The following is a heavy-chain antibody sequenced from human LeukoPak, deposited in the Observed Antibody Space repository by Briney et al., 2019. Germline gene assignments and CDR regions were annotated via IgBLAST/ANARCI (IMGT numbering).Heavy chain of an antibody. CDR2: INPNSGGT. CDR1: GYTFTGYY. Sequence: ASVKASCKASGYTFTGYYMHWVRQAPGQGLEWMGWINPNSGGTNYAQKFQGRVTMTRDTSISTAYMELSRLRSDDTAVYYCARDFGYYYDSSVVGDYYYYGMDVWGQGTTVTVSS. V-gene: IGHV1-2*02. CDR3: ARDFGYYYDSSVVGDYYYYGMDV. J-gene: IGHJ6*02. D-gene: IGHD3-22*01.